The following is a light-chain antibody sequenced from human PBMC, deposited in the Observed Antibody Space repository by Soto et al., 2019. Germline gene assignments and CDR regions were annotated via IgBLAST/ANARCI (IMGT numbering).Light chain of an antibody. CDR1: QSVSSSY. J-gene: IGKJ4*01. CDR2: GAS. Sequence: ELVLTQSPGTLSLSPGERATLSCRANQSVSSSYLAWYQQKPGQAPRLLIYGASSRATGIPDRFSGSGSGTDFTLTISRLEPEDFAVYYCQQRSNWLTFGGGTKVEIK. V-gene: IGKV3D-20*02. CDR3: QQRSNWLT.